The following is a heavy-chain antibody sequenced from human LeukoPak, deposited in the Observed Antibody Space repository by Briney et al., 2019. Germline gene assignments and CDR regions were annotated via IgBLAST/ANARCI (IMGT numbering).Heavy chain of an antibody. D-gene: IGHD4-23*01. Sequence: PGGSLRLSCAASGFTFSSYGMNWVRQAPEKGLEWVSYISTSSSTIYYADSVKGRFTISRDNAKNSLYLQMNSLRAEDTAVYYCARGHYGGCFDYWGQGTLVTVSS. CDR3: ARGHYGGCFDY. CDR1: GFTFSSYG. CDR2: ISTSSSTI. V-gene: IGHV3-48*04. J-gene: IGHJ4*02.